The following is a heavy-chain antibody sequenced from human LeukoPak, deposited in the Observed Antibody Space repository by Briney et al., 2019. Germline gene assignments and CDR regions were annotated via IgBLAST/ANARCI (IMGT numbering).Heavy chain of an antibody. CDR3: ARDSMVRGTLGI. D-gene: IGHD3-10*01. CDR1: GGTFSSYA. J-gene: IGHJ3*02. CDR2: IIPIFGTA. Sequence: SVKVSCKASGGTFSSYAISWVRQATGQGLEWMGGIIPIFGTANYAQKFQGRVTITTDESTSTAYMELSSLRSEDTAVYYCARDSMVRGTLGIWGQGTMVTVSS. V-gene: IGHV1-69*05.